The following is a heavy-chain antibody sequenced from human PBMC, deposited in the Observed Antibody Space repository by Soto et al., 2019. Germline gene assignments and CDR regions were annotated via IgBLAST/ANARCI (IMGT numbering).Heavy chain of an antibody. CDR3: ARDDYRGGGPYYYYGMDV. J-gene: IGHJ6*02. Sequence: PSETLSLTCTVSGGSVSSGNYYWSWIRQPPGKGLEWIGYIYYSGSTNYNPSLKSRVTISVDTSKNQFSLKLSSVTAADTAVYYFARDDYRGGGPYYYYGMDVWGQGTTVTVS. V-gene: IGHV4-61*01. D-gene: IGHD4-4*01. CDR2: IYYSGST. CDR1: GGSVSSGNYY.